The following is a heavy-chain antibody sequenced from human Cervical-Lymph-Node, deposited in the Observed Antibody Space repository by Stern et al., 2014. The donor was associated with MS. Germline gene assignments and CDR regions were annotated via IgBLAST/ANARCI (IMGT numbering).Heavy chain of an antibody. J-gene: IGHJ5*02. D-gene: IGHD5-12*01. CDR3: ARGMNSGCDHNWFNP. Sequence: VQLVESGGGLVKPGRTLRLSCAASGFTLSSNGMHWGRQAPGKGLERVAVIWNDGSNKYNADSLKGRFPITRHSSHQKPYLPTNSLRAEGTAVYYCARGMNSGCDHNWFNPWGQGTLVPVSP. V-gene: IGHV3-33*01. CDR2: IWNDGSNK. CDR1: GFTLSSNG.